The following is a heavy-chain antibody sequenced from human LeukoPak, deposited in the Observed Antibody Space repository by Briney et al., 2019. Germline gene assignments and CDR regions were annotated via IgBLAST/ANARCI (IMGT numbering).Heavy chain of an antibody. CDR3: ARDTLWYYDILTGDHNWFDP. J-gene: IGHJ5*02. D-gene: IGHD3-9*01. Sequence: ASVKVSCKASGYTFTSYYMHWVRQAPGQGLEWMGIINPSGGSTSYAQKFQGRVTMTRDTSTSTVYMELSSLRSEDTAVYYCARDTLWYYDILTGDHNWFDPWGQGTLVTVSS. CDR2: INPSGGST. V-gene: IGHV1-46*01. CDR1: GYTFTSYY.